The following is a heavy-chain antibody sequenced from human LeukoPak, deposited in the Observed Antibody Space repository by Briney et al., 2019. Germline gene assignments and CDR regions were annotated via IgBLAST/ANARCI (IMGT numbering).Heavy chain of an antibody. CDR2: IKSKTDGGTT. CDR3: TTDQSPTYYYDSSGYYFGY. V-gene: IGHV3-15*01. Sequence: PGGSLGLSCAASGFTFSNAWMSWVRQAPGKGLEWVGRIKSKTDGGTTDYAAPVKGRFTISRDDSKNALYLQMNSLKTEDTAVYYCTTDQSPTYYYDSSGYYFGYWGQGTLVTVSS. D-gene: IGHD3-22*01. J-gene: IGHJ4*02. CDR1: GFTFSNAW.